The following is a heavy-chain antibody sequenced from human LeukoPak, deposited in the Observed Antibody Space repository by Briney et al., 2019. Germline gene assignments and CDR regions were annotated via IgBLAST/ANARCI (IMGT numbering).Heavy chain of an antibody. CDR3: AGQSRLGYCSGGSCYSQPFDP. J-gene: IGHJ5*02. V-gene: IGHV3-48*03. D-gene: IGHD2-15*01. Sequence: SVKGRFTISRDNAKNSLYLQMNGLRAEDTAVYYCAGQSRLGYCSGGSCYSQPFDPWGQGTLVTVSS.